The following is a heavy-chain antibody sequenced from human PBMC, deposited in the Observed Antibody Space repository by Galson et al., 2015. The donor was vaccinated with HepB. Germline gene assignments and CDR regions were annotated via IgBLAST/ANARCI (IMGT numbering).Heavy chain of an antibody. J-gene: IGHJ4*02. CDR1: GFTFDDYA. V-gene: IGHV3-49*03. CDR2: IASKTYGMTT. Sequence: SLRLSCAASGFTFDDYAVTWIRQASGKRPEWVGFIASKTYGMTTGYAASVKGRFTISRDDSKSIAYLQINSLKIEDTAVYYCARGRGDLPYWGQGALVTVSS. CDR3: ARGRGDLPY. D-gene: IGHD2-21*02.